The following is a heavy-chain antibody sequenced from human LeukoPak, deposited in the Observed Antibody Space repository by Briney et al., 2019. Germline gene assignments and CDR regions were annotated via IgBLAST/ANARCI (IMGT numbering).Heavy chain of an antibody. D-gene: IGHD6-19*01. Sequence: GASVKVSCKASGYTFTNYSLHWVRQAPGQGLEWMGWINAGNGATKYSQKLQGRVTMTTDTSTSTAYMELRSLRSDDTAVYYCARVRPVAGTRWFDPWGQGTLVTVSS. CDR2: INAGNGAT. CDR1: GYTFTNYS. V-gene: IGHV1-3*01. J-gene: IGHJ5*02. CDR3: ARVRPVAGTRWFDP.